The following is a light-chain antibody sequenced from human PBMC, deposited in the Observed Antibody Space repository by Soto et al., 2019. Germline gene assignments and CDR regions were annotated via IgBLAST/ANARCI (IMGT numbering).Light chain of an antibody. CDR2: DAS. V-gene: IGKV1-5*01. J-gene: IGKJ3*01. CDR1: QNIIRW. Sequence: DIQMTQSPSTLSASVGDRVTITCRASQNIIRWLAWYQQKPGKAPKLLIYDASNLESGVPSRFSGSGSGTEFTLTISSLKHDDLATYYCQHYNTYWTFGPGTKVDIK. CDR3: QHYNTYWT.